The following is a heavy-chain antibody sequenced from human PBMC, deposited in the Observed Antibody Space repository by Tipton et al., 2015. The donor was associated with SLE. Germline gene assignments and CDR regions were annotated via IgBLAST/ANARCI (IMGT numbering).Heavy chain of an antibody. Sequence: QLVQSGAEVKKPGASVKVSCKASGYTFTGYYMHWVRQAPGQGLEWMGRINPNSGGKNYAQKFQGRVTMTRDTSISTAYMELSRLRSDDTAVYYCARGGVGVYCSGGSCYFFDYWGQGTLVTVSS. CDR2: INPNSGGK. V-gene: IGHV1-2*06. J-gene: IGHJ4*02. CDR3: ARGGVGVYCSGGSCYFFDY. D-gene: IGHD2-15*01. CDR1: GYTFTGYY.